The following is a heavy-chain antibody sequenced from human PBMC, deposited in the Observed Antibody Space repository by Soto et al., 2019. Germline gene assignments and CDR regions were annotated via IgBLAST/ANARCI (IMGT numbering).Heavy chain of an antibody. D-gene: IGHD3-10*01. V-gene: IGHV1-18*01. CDR2: ISAYNGNT. CDR3: ARVLMVRGVIGVFDY. Sequence: QVQLVQSGAEVKKPGASVKVSCKASGYTFTSYGISWVRQAPGQGLEWMGWISAYNGNTNYAQKLQGRVTMTTDTATSTACMELRSLRSDDTAVYYCARVLMVRGVIGVFDYWGQGTLVTVSS. CDR1: GYTFTSYG. J-gene: IGHJ4*02.